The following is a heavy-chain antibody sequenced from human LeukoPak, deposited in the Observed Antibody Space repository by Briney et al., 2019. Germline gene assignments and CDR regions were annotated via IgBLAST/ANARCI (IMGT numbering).Heavy chain of an antibody. CDR2: INPNAGGT. V-gene: IGHV1-2*02. J-gene: IGHJ4*02. D-gene: IGHD6-19*01. CDR3: ARAHTTGWY. Sequence: ASVKVSCKASGYTFIEYYVHWVRQAPGQGLEWMGWINPNAGGTNYAQKFQGRVTMAWDTSITTTYMELSRLTSDDTAVYYCARAHTTGWYWGQGTQVTVSS. CDR1: GYTFIEYY.